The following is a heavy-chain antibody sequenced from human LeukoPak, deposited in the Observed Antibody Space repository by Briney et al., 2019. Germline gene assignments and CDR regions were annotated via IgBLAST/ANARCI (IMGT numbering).Heavy chain of an antibody. D-gene: IGHD3-22*01. V-gene: IGHV4-59*01. CDR2: IYYSGST. CDR1: GGSFSGYY. Sequence: PSETLSLTCAVYGGSFSGYYWSWIRQPPGKGLEWIGYIYYSGSTNYNPPLKSRVTISVDTSKNQFSLKLSSVTAADTAVYYCARAGHYNSSGYYYAYWGQGTLVTVSS. CDR3: ARAGHYNSSGYYYAY. J-gene: IGHJ4*02.